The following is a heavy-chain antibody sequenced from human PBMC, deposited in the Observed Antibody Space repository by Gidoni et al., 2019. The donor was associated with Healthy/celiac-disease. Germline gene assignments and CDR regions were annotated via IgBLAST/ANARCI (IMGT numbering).Heavy chain of an antibody. J-gene: IGHJ4*02. CDR1: GFSFSSYS. CDR2: NSSRSSYI. Sequence: DVQLVVSGGGLVKPGGSLILSCAASGFSFSSYSMNWVRQAPGKGLEWFSSNSSRSSYIYYANSVKGRFTISRDNAKNSLYMQMNSLRAEDTAVYYCARLTYGSGSPIDYWGQGTLVTVSS. CDR3: ARLTYGSGSPIDY. V-gene: IGHV3-21*01. D-gene: IGHD3-10*01.